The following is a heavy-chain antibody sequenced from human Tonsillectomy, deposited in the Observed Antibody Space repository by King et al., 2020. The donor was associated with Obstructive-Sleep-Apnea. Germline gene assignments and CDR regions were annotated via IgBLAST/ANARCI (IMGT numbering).Heavy chain of an antibody. Sequence: VQLVESGGGLVKPGESLRLSCVASGFTFSNAWMNWVRQAPGKGLEGVARIKRETDGGTTDYSTPVRGRFTISRDDSKNTLFLQMNSLKTEDTAVYYCTADTFDSTYYSNNYWGQGTLVTVSS. J-gene: IGHJ4*02. CDR2: IKRETDGGTT. D-gene: IGHD2/OR15-2a*01. CDR1: GFTFSNAW. CDR3: TADTFDSTYYSNNY. V-gene: IGHV3-15*01.